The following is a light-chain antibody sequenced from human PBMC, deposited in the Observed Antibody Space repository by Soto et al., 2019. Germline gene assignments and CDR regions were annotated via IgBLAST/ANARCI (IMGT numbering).Light chain of an antibody. J-gene: IGKJ4*01. CDR3: QQRSSWPLT. CDR2: DAF. V-gene: IGKV3-11*01. Sequence: EIVLTQSPAPLSLSPGERATLSCRASQSVGSYFAWYQQKPGQAPRLLIYDAFSRATGIPARFSGSGSGTDFTLTISSLEPEDFAVYFCQQRSSWPLTFGGGTMVEIK. CDR1: QSVGSY.